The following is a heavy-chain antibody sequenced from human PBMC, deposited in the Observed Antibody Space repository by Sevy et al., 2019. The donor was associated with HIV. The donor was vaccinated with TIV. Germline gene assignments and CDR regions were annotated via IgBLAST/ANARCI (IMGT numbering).Heavy chain of an antibody. D-gene: IGHD3-3*01. V-gene: IGHV1-18*01. CDR2: ISAYNGNT. J-gene: IGHJ6*02. Sequence: ASVKVSCKASGYTFTSYGISWVRQAPGQGLEWMGWISAYNGNTNYAQMLQGRVTMTTDTSKSTAYMELMSLRSDDTAVYYCARERLVLRTYGMDVWGQGTTVTVSS. CDR3: ARERLVLRTYGMDV. CDR1: GYTFTSYG.